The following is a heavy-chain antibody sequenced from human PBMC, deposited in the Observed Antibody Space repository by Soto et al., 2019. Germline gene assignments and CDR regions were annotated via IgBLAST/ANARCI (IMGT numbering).Heavy chain of an antibody. D-gene: IGHD2-2*01. Sequence: VTSEACGVTFGCSTLRWVRHDPRQGLEWMGRIIPILGIANYAQKFQGRVTITADKSTSTAYMELSSLRSEDTAVYYCARGRWTCSSTSCYPGGYYSYMDVWGKGTTVTVSS. CDR2: IIPILGIA. J-gene: IGHJ6*03. V-gene: IGHV1-69*02. CDR3: ARGRWTCSSTSCYPGGYYSYMDV. CDR1: GVTFGCST.